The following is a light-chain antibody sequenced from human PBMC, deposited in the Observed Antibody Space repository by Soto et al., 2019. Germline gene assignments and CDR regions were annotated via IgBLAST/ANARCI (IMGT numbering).Light chain of an antibody. Sequence: EIVLTQSPATLSVSPGERATLSCRASQSVGNNFAWYQQKPGQAPRLLIYGASTRATGIPARFSGSGSGTEFTLTISSLQSEDFAVYYCQQYNNWPPFTFGPGTKVDIK. J-gene: IGKJ3*01. CDR1: QSVGNN. CDR3: QQYNNWPPFT. CDR2: GAS. V-gene: IGKV3-15*01.